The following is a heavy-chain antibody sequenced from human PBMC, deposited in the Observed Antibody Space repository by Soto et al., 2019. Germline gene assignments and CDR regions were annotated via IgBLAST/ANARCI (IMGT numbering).Heavy chain of an antibody. D-gene: IGHD2-8*01. CDR1: GFTFSSYG. J-gene: IGHJ3*02. V-gene: IGHV3-30*18. CDR2: ISYDGSNK. Sequence: QVQLVESGGGVVQPGRSLRLSCAASGFTFSSYGIHWVRQAPGKGLEWVAVISYDGSNKYYADSVKGRFTISRDNSQNTLYLQMNSLSAEDTAVYHCAKQVVPHTNGVDSWGQGTMVTVSS. CDR3: AKQVVPHTNGVDS.